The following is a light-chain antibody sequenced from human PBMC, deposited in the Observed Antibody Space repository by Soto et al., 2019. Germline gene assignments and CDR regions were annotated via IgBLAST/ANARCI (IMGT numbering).Light chain of an antibody. V-gene: IGKV3-20*01. Sequence: EIVLTQSPGTLSLSPGERATLSCRASQSVNSNYLAWYQQKPGQGPRLLMYGASSRATGIPDRFSGSGSGTDFTLTISTLEPEDFAVYYYQQYYNSPRTFGQGTKVEIK. CDR3: QQYYNSPRT. J-gene: IGKJ1*01. CDR1: QSVNSNY. CDR2: GAS.